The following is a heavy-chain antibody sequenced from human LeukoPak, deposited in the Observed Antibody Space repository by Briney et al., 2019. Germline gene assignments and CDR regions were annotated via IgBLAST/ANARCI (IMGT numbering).Heavy chain of an antibody. CDR1: GGSLSGYY. CDR3: ARGNDYVWGSYRRYKWFDP. J-gene: IGHJ5*02. D-gene: IGHD3-16*02. CDR2: INHSGST. Sequence: SETLSLTCAVYGGSLSGYYWSWIRQPPGKGLEWIGEINHSGSTNYNPSLKSRVTISVDTSKNQFSLKLSSVTAADTAVYYCARGNDYVWGSYRRYKWFDPWGQGTLVTVSS. V-gene: IGHV4-34*01.